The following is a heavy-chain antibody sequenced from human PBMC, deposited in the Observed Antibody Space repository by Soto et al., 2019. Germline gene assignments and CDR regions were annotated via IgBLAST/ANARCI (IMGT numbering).Heavy chain of an antibody. CDR2: IIPIFGTA. CDR3: ARSQGGSSSLDIYYYYYYGMDV. D-gene: IGHD2-15*01. V-gene: IGHV1-69*01. Sequence: QVQLVQSGAEVKKPGSSVKVSCKAPGGTFSSYAISWVRQAPGQGLEWMGGIIPIFGTAKYAQKFQGRVTITADESTSTGYMELSSLRSEDTAMYYCARSQGGSSSLDIYYYYYYGMDVWGQGTTATVSS. J-gene: IGHJ6*02. CDR1: GGTFSSYA.